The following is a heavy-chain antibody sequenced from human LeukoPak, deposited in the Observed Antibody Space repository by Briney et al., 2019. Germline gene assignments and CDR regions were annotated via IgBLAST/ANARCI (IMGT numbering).Heavy chain of an antibody. CDR2: IYTSGST. CDR3: ARSKLQAFRY. Sequence: SQTLSLTCTVSGGSISSGSYYWSWIRQPAGKGLEWIGRIYTSGSTNYNPSLKSRVTISVDTSKNQFSLKLSSVTAADTAVYYCARSKLQAFRYWGQGTLVTVSS. J-gene: IGHJ4*02. V-gene: IGHV4-61*02. D-gene: IGHD5-24*01. CDR1: GGSISSGSYY.